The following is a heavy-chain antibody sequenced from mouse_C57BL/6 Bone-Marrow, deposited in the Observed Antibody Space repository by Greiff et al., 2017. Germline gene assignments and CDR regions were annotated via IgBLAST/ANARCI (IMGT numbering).Heavy chain of an antibody. V-gene: IGHV1-52*01. CDR1: GYTFTSYW. D-gene: IGHD2-1*01. CDR3: AYDNRFAY. Sequence: QVQLQQPGAELVRPGSSVKLSCKASGYTFTSYWMHWVKQRPIQGLEWIGNIDPSDIETHYNQKFKDKATLTVDKSSSTAYMQLSSLTSEDSAVYYCAYDNRFAYWGQGTLVTVSA. CDR2: IDPSDIET. J-gene: IGHJ3*01.